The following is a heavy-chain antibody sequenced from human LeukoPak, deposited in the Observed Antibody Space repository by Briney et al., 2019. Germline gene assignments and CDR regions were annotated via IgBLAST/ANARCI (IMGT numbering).Heavy chain of an antibody. V-gene: IGHV4-34*01. J-gene: IGHJ4*02. CDR2: INHSGST. Sequence: PSETLSLPCAVSGGSFSGYYWSWIRQPPGKGLEWIGEINHSGSTNYNPSLQSRVTISVDTSKNQFSLKLSSVTAADTAVYYCARGGSSWYPLYYFDYGGQGTLVTVSS. CDR1: GGSFSGYY. D-gene: IGHD6-13*01. CDR3: ARGGSSWYPLYYFDY.